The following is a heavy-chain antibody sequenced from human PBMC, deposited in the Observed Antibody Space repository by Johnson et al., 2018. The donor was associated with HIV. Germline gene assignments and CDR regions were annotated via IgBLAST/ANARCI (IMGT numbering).Heavy chain of an antibody. D-gene: IGHD2/OR15-2a*01. Sequence: VQLVESGGGLVQPGGSLRLSCAASGFTFSSYWMSWVRQAPGKGLEWVANIKQDGSEKYYVDSVKGRFTISRDNAKNSLYLEMSSLRAEDTALYYCAREEEYRYAFDIWGQGTMVIVSS. CDR2: IKQDGSEK. V-gene: IGHV3-7*03. J-gene: IGHJ3*02. CDR3: AREEEYRYAFDI. CDR1: GFTFSSYW.